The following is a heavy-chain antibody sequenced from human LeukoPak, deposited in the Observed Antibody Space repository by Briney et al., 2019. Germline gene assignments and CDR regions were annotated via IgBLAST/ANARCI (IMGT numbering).Heavy chain of an antibody. V-gene: IGHV1-18*01. J-gene: IGHJ4*02. Sequence: ASVKVSCKASGYTFSSYGISWVRQAPGQGLEWLGWISGYNGNTNFAQKFQGRVSITTDTSTSTAYMELSSLRSDDTAVYYCTRDDPQWREHDYWGQGTLVTVSS. D-gene: IGHD6-19*01. CDR1: GYTFSSYG. CDR2: ISGYNGNT. CDR3: TRDDPQWREHDY.